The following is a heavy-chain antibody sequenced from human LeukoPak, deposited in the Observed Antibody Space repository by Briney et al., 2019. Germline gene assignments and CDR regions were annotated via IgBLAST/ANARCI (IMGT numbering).Heavy chain of an antibody. CDR3: ARDRGSDTSGYEDFDY. Sequence: GGSLRLSCAASGFTFSSYGMHWVRQAPGKGLEWVAFIRYDGSNKYYADSVNGRFTISRDNARNSLYLLMNSLRAEDTAIYYCARDRGSDTSGYEDFDYWGQGTLVTVSS. J-gene: IGHJ4*02. V-gene: IGHV3-30*02. CDR2: IRYDGSNK. CDR1: GFTFSSYG. D-gene: IGHD3-22*01.